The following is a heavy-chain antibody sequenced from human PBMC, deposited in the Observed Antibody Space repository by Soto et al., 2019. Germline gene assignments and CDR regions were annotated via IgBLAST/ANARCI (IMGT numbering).Heavy chain of an antibody. D-gene: IGHD3-10*01. CDR1: GGSISSSNW. CDR3: ARLYMVRGVMCWFDP. CDR2: IYHSGST. V-gene: IGHV4-4*02. Sequence: QVQLQESGPGLVKPSGTLSLTCAVSGGSISSSNWWSWVRQPPGKGLEWIGEIYHSGSTNYNPSLKIRVTLSXXXSXXQFSLKLSSVTAADTAVYYCARLYMVRGVMCWFDPWGQGTLVTVSS. J-gene: IGHJ5*02.